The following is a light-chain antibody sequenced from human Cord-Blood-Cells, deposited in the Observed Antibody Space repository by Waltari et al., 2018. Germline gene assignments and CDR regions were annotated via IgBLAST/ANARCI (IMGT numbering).Light chain of an antibody. CDR2: DVS. J-gene: IGLJ2*01. CDR1: SSYVGGYND. Sequence: QSALTQPASVSASPAQSITISCTGPSSYVGGYNDVSCYQPHPGKAPKLMIDDVSKRLSGVSNRFSGSKSGNPASLTISGLQAEDEADYYCSSYTSSSTYVVFGGGTKLTVL. V-gene: IGLV2-14*01. CDR3: SSYTSSSTYVV.